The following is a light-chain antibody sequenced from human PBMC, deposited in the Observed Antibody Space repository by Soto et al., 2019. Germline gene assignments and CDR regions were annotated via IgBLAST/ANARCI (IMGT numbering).Light chain of an antibody. V-gene: IGLV2-14*03. CDR3: SSYSTNSALV. J-gene: IGLJ2*01. Sequence: QSALTQPACVSGSPGQSITISCAGTSADIGAFNYVSWYQHHPGKAPKLLIYDVSDRPSGVSTRFSASKSANTASLTISGLQADDEGDYYCSSYSTNSALVFGGGTKVTVL. CDR2: DVS. CDR1: SADIGAFNY.